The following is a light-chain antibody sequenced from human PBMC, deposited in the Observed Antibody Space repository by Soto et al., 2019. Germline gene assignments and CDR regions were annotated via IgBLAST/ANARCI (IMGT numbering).Light chain of an antibody. CDR2: AAS. J-gene: IGKJ3*01. CDR1: QDISSW. CDR3: QQTSTFPLS. V-gene: IGKV1-12*01. Sequence: DIQMTQSPSSVSASVGDRVTITCRASQDISSWLAWYQQRPGKAPKLLMYAASTLLNGVPSRFSGSGSGTDFTLIISSLQPKDFATYYCQQTSTFPLSFGPGTKVDI.